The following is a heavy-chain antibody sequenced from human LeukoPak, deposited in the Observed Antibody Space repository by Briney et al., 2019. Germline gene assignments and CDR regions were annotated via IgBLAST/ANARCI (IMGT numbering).Heavy chain of an antibody. CDR1: GGSISSSSYY. CDR2: IYYSGST. J-gene: IGHJ4*02. Sequence: PSETLSLICTVSGGSISSSSYYWGWIRQPPGKGLEWIGSIYYSGSTYYNPSLKSRVTISVDTSKNQFSLKLSSVTAADTAVYYCATTPYYYDSSGYYWGQGTLVTVSS. V-gene: IGHV4-39*01. CDR3: ATTPYYYDSSGYY. D-gene: IGHD3-22*01.